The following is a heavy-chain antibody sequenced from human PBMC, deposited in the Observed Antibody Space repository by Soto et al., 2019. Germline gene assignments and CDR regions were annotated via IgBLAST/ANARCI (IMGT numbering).Heavy chain of an antibody. CDR2: ISSSGSTI. CDR1: GFTFDNYE. J-gene: IGHJ4*02. D-gene: IGHD2-8*01. Sequence: EVQLLESGGGLVQPGGSLRLSCAASGFTFDNYEMNWVRQAPGKGLEWVSYISSSGSTIYYADSVKGRFTVSRDNAKNSLYLQMNSLRAEDTAVYYCAKEATNINNFDYWGQGNLVTVSS. CDR3: AKEATNINNFDY. V-gene: IGHV3-48*03.